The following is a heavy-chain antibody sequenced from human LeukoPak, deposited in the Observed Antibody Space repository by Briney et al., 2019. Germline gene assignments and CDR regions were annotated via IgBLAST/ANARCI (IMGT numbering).Heavy chain of an antibody. V-gene: IGHV3-7*01. CDR1: GFIFSSYW. CDR3: ARAYYYGSGSPAGY. J-gene: IGHJ4*02. D-gene: IGHD3-10*01. Sequence: GGSLRLSCAAFGFIFSSYWMSWVRQAPGKGLEWVANIKQDGSEKYYVDSVKGRFTISRDNAKNSLYLQMNSLRAEDTAVYYCARAYYYGSGSPAGYWGQGTLVTVSS. CDR2: IKQDGSEK.